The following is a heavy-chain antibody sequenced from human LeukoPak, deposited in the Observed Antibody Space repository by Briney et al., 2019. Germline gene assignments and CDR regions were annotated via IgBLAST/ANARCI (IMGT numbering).Heavy chain of an antibody. Sequence: ASVKVSCKASGYTFTSYGISWVRQATGQGLEWMGWMNPNSGNTGYAQKFQGRVTITRNTSISTAYMELSSLRSEDTAVYYCARVYCSSTSCYGDAFDIWGQGTMVTVSS. CDR2: MNPNSGNT. CDR3: ARVYCSSTSCYGDAFDI. CDR1: GYTFTSYG. V-gene: IGHV1-8*03. J-gene: IGHJ3*02. D-gene: IGHD2-2*01.